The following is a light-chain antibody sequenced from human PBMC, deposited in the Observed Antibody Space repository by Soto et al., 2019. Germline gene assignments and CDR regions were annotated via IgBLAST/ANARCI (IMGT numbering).Light chain of an antibody. Sequence: ENIMTHSPATLSLSPGERVTLSCRASQIVSSNLAWYQQKPGQAPSLLIYGAFTRATSIPARFSGSGSGTEFTLTISSLQSEDFALYYCQQYNDWPLTFGDGTKVDIK. V-gene: IGKV3-15*01. CDR2: GAF. J-gene: IGKJ1*01. CDR3: QQYNDWPLT. CDR1: QIVSSN.